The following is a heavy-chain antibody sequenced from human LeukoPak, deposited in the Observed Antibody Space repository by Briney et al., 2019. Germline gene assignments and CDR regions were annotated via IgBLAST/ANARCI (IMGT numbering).Heavy chain of an antibody. CDR2: INHSGST. Sequence: SETLSLTCAVYGGSFSGYYWSWIRQPPGKGLEWIGEINHSGSTNYNPSLKSRVTISVDTSKNQFSLKLSSVTAADTAVCYCARGDSSGYYFPHFDYWGQGTLVTVSS. V-gene: IGHV4-34*01. CDR1: GGSFSGYY. J-gene: IGHJ4*02. CDR3: ARGDSSGYYFPHFDY. D-gene: IGHD3-22*01.